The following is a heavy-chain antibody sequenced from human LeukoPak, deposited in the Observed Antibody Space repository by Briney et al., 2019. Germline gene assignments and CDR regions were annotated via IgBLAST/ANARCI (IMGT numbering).Heavy chain of an antibody. V-gene: IGHV4-30-2*01. CDR2: IYHSGSS. J-gene: IGHJ4*02. Sequence: SETLSLTCTVSGGSISSGGYYWSWIRQPPGKGLEWIGYIYHSGSSYYNPSLKSRVTISVDRSKNQFSLKLSSVTAADTAVYYCARAKGVEATHIDYWGQGTLVTVSS. CDR3: ARAKGVEATHIDY. D-gene: IGHD1-26*01. CDR1: GGSISSGGYY.